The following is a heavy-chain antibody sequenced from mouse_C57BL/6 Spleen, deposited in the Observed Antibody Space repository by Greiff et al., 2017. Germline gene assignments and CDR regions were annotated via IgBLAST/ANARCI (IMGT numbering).Heavy chain of an antibody. J-gene: IGHJ3*01. CDR1: GFTFSNYW. D-gene: IGHD1-1*01. CDR2: IRLKSDNYAT. Sequence: EVKVEESGGGLVQPGGSMKLSCVASGFTFSNYWMNWVRQSPEKGLEWVAQIRLKSDNYATHNAESGKGRFTISRDDSKSSVYLQMNNLRAEDTGIYYCTVYGSSYAYWGQGTLVTVSA. CDR3: TVYGSSYAY. V-gene: IGHV6-3*01.